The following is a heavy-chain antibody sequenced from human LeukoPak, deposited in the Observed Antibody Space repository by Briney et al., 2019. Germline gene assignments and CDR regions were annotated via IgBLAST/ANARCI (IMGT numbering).Heavy chain of an antibody. D-gene: IGHD3-10*01. CDR1: GGSISSYY. V-gene: IGHV4-59*01. CDR2: IYYSGST. CDR3: ARDVYGSGSY. Sequence: PSETLSLTCTVSGGSISSYYWSWIRQPPGKGLEWIGYIYYSGSTNYNPSLKSRATISVDTSKNQFSLKLSSVTAAETAVYYCARDVYGSGSYWGQGTLVTVSS. J-gene: IGHJ4*02.